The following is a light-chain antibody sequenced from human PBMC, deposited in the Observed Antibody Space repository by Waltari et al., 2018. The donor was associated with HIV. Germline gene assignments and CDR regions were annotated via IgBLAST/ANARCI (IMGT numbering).Light chain of an antibody. V-gene: IGKV3-20*01. J-gene: IGKJ5*01. CDR2: GIS. CDR3: QQHPIT. CDR1: QSVNRDY. Sequence: EIVLPQSPGTPSLSPGERATLSCRASQSVNRDYLAWYQQRPGQAPRLLIYGISTRATGIPDRFSGSGSGTDFTLTISRLEPEDFAVYYCQQHPITFGQGTRLELK.